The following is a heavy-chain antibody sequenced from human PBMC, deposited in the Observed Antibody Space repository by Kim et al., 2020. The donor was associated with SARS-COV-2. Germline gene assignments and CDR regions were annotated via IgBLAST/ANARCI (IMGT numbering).Heavy chain of an antibody. CDR2: ISDSGVRT. CDR1: GFTFSRYA. V-gene: IGHV3-23*01. J-gene: IGHJ4*02. Sequence: GGSLRLSCAASGFTFSRYAMSWARQAPGKGLEWVSTISDSGVRTHYADSVKGRFTISRDNSKSTLFLHMNSLGAEDTAIYYCEASDYWGQGSLVTVSS. CDR3: EASDY.